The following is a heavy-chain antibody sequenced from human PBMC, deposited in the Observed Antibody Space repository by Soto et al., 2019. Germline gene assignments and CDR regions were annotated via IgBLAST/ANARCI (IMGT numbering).Heavy chain of an antibody. V-gene: IGHV5-51*01. CDR1: GYSFTSYW. D-gene: IGHD1-26*01. CDR3: ARHPNSGSYFDAFDI. J-gene: IGHJ3*02. CDR2: IYPGDSDT. Sequence: GESLKISCKGSGYSFTSYWIGWVRQMPGKGLEWMGIIYPGDSDTRYSPSFQGQVTISADKSISTAYLQWSSLKASDTAMYYCARHPNSGSYFDAFDIWGQGTMVTVSS.